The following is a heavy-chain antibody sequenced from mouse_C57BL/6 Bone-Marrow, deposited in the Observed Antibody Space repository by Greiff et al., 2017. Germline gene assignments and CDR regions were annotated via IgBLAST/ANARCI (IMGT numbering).Heavy chain of an antibody. Sequence: QVHVKQSGPELVKPGASVKLSCKASGYTFTSYDINWVKQRPGQGLEWIGWIYPRDGSTKYNEKFKSKATLTVDKSSSTAYMQLSSLTSEDSAVYYCARNGYYYGSSWFAYWGQGTLVTVSA. CDR1: GYTFTSYD. D-gene: IGHD1-1*01. CDR2: IYPRDGST. CDR3: ARNGYYYGSSWFAY. J-gene: IGHJ3*01. V-gene: IGHV1-85*01.